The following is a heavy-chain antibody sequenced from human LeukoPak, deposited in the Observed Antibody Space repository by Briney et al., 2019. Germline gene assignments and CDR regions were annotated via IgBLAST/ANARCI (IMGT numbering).Heavy chain of an antibody. Sequence: GGSLRLSCAASGFTFSRYWMHWVRQGPGKGLAWVSRIYSDGSRTTYADSVKGRFTISGDNAKNTLYLQMNSLRVDDTAVYYCTRSGRGGAFDIWGQGTMVTVSS. CDR3: TRSGRGGAFDI. V-gene: IGHV3-74*03. CDR2: IYSDGSRT. CDR1: GFTFSRYW. J-gene: IGHJ3*02. D-gene: IGHD1-26*01.